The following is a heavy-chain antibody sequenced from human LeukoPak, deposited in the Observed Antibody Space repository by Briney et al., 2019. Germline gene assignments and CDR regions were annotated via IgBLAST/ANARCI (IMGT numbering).Heavy chain of an antibody. D-gene: IGHD1-7*01. Sequence: SETLSLTCTVSGGSISSGSYYWSWVRQPAGKGLEWIGRIYTSGSTNYNPSLKSRVTISVDTSKNQFSLKLSSVTAADTAVYYCARDGYNWNYPGPYNWFDPWGQGTLVTVSS. CDR2: IYTSGST. CDR3: ARDGYNWNYPGPYNWFDP. J-gene: IGHJ5*02. CDR1: GGSISSGSYY. V-gene: IGHV4-61*02.